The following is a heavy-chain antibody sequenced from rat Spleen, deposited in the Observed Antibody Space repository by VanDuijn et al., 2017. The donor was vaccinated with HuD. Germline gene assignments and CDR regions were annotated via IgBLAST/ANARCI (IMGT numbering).Heavy chain of an antibody. CDR2: ISTGGGNT. D-gene: IGHD1-11*01. J-gene: IGHJ1*01. CDR1: GFTFSNYD. Sequence: EVQLVESGGGLVRPGRSLKLSCAASGFTFSNYDMAWIRQAPTKGLEWIASISTGGGNTSYRDSVKGRFTISRDNAKNTQYLQMDSLRSEDTATYYCARHAVRRPTDWYFDFWGPGTMVTLSS. CDR3: ARHAVRRPTDWYFDF. V-gene: IGHV5S13*01.